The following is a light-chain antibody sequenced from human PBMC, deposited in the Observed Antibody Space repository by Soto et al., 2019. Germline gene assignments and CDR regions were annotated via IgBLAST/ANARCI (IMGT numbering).Light chain of an antibody. Sequence: EIVLTPSPATLSLSPVERATLSGRASQSVSSYLGWYQQKPGQAPRLLIYGASSRATGIPDRFSGSGSGTDFTLTISRLEPEDFAVYYCQQYRSSPLWTFGQGTKVDIK. CDR3: QQYRSSPLWT. V-gene: IGKV3-20*01. CDR1: QSVSSY. J-gene: IGKJ1*01. CDR2: GAS.